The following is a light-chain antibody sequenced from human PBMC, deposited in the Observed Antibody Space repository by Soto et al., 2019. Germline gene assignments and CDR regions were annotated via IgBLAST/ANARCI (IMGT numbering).Light chain of an antibody. CDR3: SSYTSGSSLV. Sequence: LTQPASVSGSPGQSITISCTGTSSDVGTYDYVSWYQQHPGKAPKLMIYEVSNRPSGVSHRFSGSKSGNTASLTISGLQAEDEADYYCSSYTSGSSLVFGGGTKVTVL. V-gene: IGLV2-14*01. CDR2: EVS. J-gene: IGLJ2*01. CDR1: SSDVGTYDY.